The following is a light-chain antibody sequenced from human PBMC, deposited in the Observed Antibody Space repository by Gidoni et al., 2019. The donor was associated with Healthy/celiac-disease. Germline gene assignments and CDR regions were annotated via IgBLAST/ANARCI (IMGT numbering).Light chain of an antibody. CDR1: QSVSSSY. CDR3: QQYGSSPGYT. CDR2: GAS. J-gene: IGKJ2*01. V-gene: IGKV3-20*01. Sequence: EIVFTPSPATLSLSPGERATLSCRASQSVSSSYLAWYQQKPGQAPRLLIYGASSRATGIPDRFSGSGSGTDFTLTISRLEPEDFAVYYCQQYGSSPGYTFGQGTKLEIK.